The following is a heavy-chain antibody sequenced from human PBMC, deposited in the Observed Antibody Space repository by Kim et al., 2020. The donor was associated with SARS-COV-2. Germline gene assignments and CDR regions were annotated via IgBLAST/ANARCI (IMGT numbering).Heavy chain of an antibody. V-gene: IGHV3-53*01. J-gene: IGHJ6*02. CDR2: IYSGGST. Sequence: GGSLRLSCAASGFTVSSNYMSWVRQAPGKGLEWVSVIYSGGSTYYADSVKGRFTISRDNSKNTLYLQMNSLRAEDTAVYYCARDNPPDFGAYGMDVWGQGTTVTVSS. D-gene: IGHD3-3*01. CDR3: ARDNPPDFGAYGMDV. CDR1: GFTVSSNY.